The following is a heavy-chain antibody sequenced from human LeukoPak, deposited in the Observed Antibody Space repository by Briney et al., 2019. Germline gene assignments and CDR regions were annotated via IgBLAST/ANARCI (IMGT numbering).Heavy chain of an antibody. V-gene: IGHV3-9*01. J-gene: IGHJ6*03. CDR2: ISWNSGSI. Sequence: SLRLSCAASGFTFDDYAMHWVRQAPGKGLEWVSGISWNSGSIGYADSVKGRFTISRDNAKDSLYLQMNSLRAEDTALYCCAKGGVGHSYGLYYYYYMDVWGKGTTVTVSS. CDR1: GFTFDDYA. D-gene: IGHD5-18*01. CDR3: AKGGVGHSYGLYYYYYMDV.